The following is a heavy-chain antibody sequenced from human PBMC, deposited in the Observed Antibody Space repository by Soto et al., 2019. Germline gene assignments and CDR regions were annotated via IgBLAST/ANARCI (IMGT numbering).Heavy chain of an antibody. CDR3: AKERAARGIDY. V-gene: IGHV3-23*01. J-gene: IGHJ4*02. Sequence: EVRLLESGGGLVQPGGSLRLSCAASGFTYTNYAMTWVRQTPGKGLEWVSTISTSGCNRYYADSVKGRFTISRDNSENTVYLQMNSLRVDDTALYYCAKERAARGIDYWGPGTLVTVSS. CDR2: ISTSGCNR. D-gene: IGHD6-6*01. CDR1: GFTYTNYA.